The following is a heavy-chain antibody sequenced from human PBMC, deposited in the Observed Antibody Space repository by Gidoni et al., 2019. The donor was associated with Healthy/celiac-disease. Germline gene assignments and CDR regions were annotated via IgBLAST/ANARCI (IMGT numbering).Heavy chain of an antibody. CDR2: IKSKTDGGTT. CDR1: GFTFSNAW. J-gene: IGHJ4*02. V-gene: IGHV3-15*01. D-gene: IGHD2-21*02. CDR3: TTDPALLCGGDCYSGIRTDY. Sequence: EVQLVESGGGLVKPGGSLRLSCAASGFTFSNAWMSWVRQAPGKGLEWVGRIKSKTDGGTTDYAAPVKGRFTISRDDSKNTLYLQMNSLKTEDTAVYYCTTDPALLCGGDCYSGIRTDYWGQGTLVTVSS.